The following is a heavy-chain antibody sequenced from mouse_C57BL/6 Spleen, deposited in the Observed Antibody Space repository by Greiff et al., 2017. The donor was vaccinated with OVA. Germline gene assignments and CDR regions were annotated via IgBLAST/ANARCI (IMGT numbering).Heavy chain of an antibody. J-gene: IGHJ1*03. D-gene: IGHD1-1*01. V-gene: IGHV1-47*01. Sequence: VKLMESGAELVKPGASVKMSCKASGYTFTTYPIEWMKQNHGKSLEWIGNFHPYNDDTKYNEKFKGKATLTVEKSSSTVYLELSRLTSDDSAVYYCARGIHYYGSSYDWYFDVWGTGTTVTVSS. CDR2: FHPYNDDT. CDR1: GYTFTTYP. CDR3: ARGIHYYGSSYDWYFDV.